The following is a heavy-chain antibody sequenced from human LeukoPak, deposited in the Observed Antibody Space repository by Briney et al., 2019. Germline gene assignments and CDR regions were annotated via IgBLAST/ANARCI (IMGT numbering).Heavy chain of an antibody. CDR1: GGSFSGYY. D-gene: IGHD4-17*01. V-gene: IGHV4-4*07. CDR2: IYTSGST. CDR3: ARDRTVRSWFDP. Sequence: SETLSLTCAVYGGSFSGYYWSWIRQPAGKGLEWIGRIYTSGSTNYNPSLKSRVTMSVDTSKNQFSLKLSSVTAADTAVYYCARDRTVRSWFDPWGQGTLVTVSS. J-gene: IGHJ5*02.